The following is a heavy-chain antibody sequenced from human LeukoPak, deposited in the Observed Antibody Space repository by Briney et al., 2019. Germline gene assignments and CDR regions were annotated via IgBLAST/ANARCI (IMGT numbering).Heavy chain of an antibody. J-gene: IGHJ3*01. CDR2: IKQDGNEK. Sequence: GGSLRLSCAASGFRFNTYWMSWVRQAPGKGLEWVANIKQDGNEKYYADSVKGRFTISRDNGKNSLDLQMNSLRADDTAVYYCAKLGYTGSYSLPFWGQGTMVTVSS. D-gene: IGHD1-26*01. CDR3: AKLGYTGSYSLPF. V-gene: IGHV3-7*01. CDR1: GFRFNTYW.